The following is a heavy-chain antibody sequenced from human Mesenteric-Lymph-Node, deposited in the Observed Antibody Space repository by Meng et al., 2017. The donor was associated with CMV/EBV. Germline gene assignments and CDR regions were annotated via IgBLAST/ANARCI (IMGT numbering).Heavy chain of an antibody. Sequence: GGSLRLSCAASGFSVSTSYMSWVRQAPGKGLEWVSSISSSSSYIYYADSVKGRFTISRDNAKNSLYLQMNSLRAEDTAVYYCARGGYCSSSSCPWYFDLWGRGTLVTVSS. J-gene: IGHJ2*01. CDR1: GFSVSTSY. D-gene: IGHD2-2*01. V-gene: IGHV3-21*04. CDR2: ISSSSSYI. CDR3: ARGGYCSSSSCPWYFDL.